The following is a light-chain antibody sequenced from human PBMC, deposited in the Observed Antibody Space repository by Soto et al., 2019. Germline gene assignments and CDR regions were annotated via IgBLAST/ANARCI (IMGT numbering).Light chain of an antibody. CDR1: SSDVGGHKY. Sequence: QSVLTQPASVSGSPGQSITISCAGTSSDVGGHKYVSWYQQHPGKAPKLMIYEVSNRPSGVSNRFSGSQSGNTASLTISGLQAEDEADYYCSSYTSSSTLDVFGTGTKVTVL. CDR3: SSYTSSSTLDV. J-gene: IGLJ1*01. CDR2: EVS. V-gene: IGLV2-14*01.